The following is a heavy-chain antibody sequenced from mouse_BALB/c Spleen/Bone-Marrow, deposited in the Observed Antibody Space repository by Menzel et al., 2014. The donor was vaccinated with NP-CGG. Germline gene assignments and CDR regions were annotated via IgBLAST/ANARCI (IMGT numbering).Heavy chain of an antibody. Sequence: VKLQESGPGLVAPSQSLSITCTVSGFSLTGYGVHWVRQPPGKGLERLGVIWAGGSTNYNSALMSRLSISKDNSKSQVFLKMNSLQTDDTAMYYCARDNGYYVDYAMDYWGQGTSVTVSS. D-gene: IGHD2-3*01. J-gene: IGHJ4*01. CDR1: GFSLTGYG. CDR3: ARDNGYYVDYAMDY. V-gene: IGHV2-9*02. CDR2: IWAGGST.